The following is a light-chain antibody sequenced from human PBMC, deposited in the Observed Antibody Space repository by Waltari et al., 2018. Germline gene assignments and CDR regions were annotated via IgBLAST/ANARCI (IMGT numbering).Light chain of an antibody. Sequence: DIQMTQSPSAMSASVGDRVTITCRASQGINNYLAWFQQKPGTVPKRLIYSASNLQSGVPSRFSGSGSGTEFTLTISGLQPEDFATYYGLQHYTYPLTFGPGTTVDIK. V-gene: IGKV1-17*03. J-gene: IGKJ3*01. CDR2: SAS. CDR3: LQHYTYPLT. CDR1: QGINNY.